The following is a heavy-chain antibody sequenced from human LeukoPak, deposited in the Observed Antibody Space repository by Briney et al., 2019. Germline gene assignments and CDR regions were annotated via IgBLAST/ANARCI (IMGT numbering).Heavy chain of an antibody. CDR3: ARVPYYDILTGYYFDY. CDR2: IYYSGST. CDR1: GGSISSGDYY. J-gene: IGHJ4*02. Sequence: SETLSLACTVSGGSISSGDYYWSWIRQPPGKGLEWIGYIYYSGSTYYNPSLKSRVTISVDTSKNQFSLKLSSVTAAETAVYYCARVPYYDILTGYYFDYWGQRTLVTVSS. D-gene: IGHD3-9*01. V-gene: IGHV4-30-4*01.